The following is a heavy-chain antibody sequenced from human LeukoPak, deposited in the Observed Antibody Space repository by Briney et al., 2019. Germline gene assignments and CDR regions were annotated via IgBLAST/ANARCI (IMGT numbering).Heavy chain of an antibody. D-gene: IGHD6-19*01. CDR3: AKGSSSGWRGWFDA. Sequence: PGGSLRLSCAASGFTFSSYAMSWARQAPGKGLEWVSGISSSGSGGNTYYADSVKGRFTISRDNSKNTLYLQMNSLRAEDTAVYYCAKGSSSGWRGWFDAWGQGTLVTVSS. CDR2: ISSSGSGGNT. J-gene: IGHJ5*02. CDR1: GFTFSSYA. V-gene: IGHV3-23*01.